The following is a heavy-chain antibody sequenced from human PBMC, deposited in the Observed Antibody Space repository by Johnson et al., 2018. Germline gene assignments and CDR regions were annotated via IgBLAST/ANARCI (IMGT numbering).Heavy chain of an antibody. V-gene: IGHV3-74*01. CDR3: GREDYYDSRTRGYMDV. D-gene: IGHD3-22*01. Sequence: VQLQESGGGLVQPGGSLRLSCAASGFTFSTYWMDWVRQVPGKGLVWVSRINSDGSSTAYADSVKGRFTISRDNAKNTLYLQMNSLRAEDTALYYCGREDYYDSRTRGYMDVWGKGTTVIVSS. CDR2: INSDGSST. J-gene: IGHJ6*03. CDR1: GFTFSTYW.